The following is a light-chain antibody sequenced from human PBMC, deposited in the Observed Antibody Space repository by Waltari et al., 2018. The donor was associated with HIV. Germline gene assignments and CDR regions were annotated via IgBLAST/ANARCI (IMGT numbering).Light chain of an antibody. Sequence: QSALTQPPSASGSPEQSVTISCPGTRSDIGDYSYVSWYQQPPGKAPELLMYEGNRRPSWSPDRFSGSKAGDTASLTVSGLQAEDEADYYCTSYGGRNNRVLFGGGTRLTVL. J-gene: IGLJ2*01. V-gene: IGLV2-8*01. CDR3: TSYGGRNNRVL. CDR1: RSDIGDYSY. CDR2: EGN.